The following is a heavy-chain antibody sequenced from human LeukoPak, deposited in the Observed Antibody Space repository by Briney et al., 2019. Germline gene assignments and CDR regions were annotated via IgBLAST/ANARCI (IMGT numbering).Heavy chain of an antibody. CDR1: GFTFSTYA. D-gene: IGHD6-13*01. CDR3: AKDRRAAAGLWYFDL. J-gene: IGHJ2*01. Sequence: GGSLRLSCAASGFTFSTYAMSWVRQAPGKGLEWVSAITTSGGGTYYADSVKGRVTISRDNSKNTLYLQMNSLRDEDTAVYYCAKDRRAAAGLWYFDLWGRGTLVTVSS. V-gene: IGHV3-23*01. CDR2: ITTSGGGT.